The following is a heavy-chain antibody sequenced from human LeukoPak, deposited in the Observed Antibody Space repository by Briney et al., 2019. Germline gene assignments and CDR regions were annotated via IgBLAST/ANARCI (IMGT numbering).Heavy chain of an antibody. J-gene: IGHJ4*02. CDR2: MSGRGGST. Sequence: GGTLRLSCAASGFTFTNYDMGWVRQAPGKGLEWVSAMSGRGGSTYYADSVKGRFTISRDNSKNTLYLQMNSLRAEDTAVYYCAKDGSRSDSSSWYYWGQGTLVTVSS. V-gene: IGHV3-23*01. CDR3: AKDGSRSDSSSWYY. D-gene: IGHD6-13*01. CDR1: GFTFTNYD.